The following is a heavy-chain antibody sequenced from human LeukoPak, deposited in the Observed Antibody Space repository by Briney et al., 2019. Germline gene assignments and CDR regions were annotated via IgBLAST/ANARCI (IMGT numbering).Heavy chain of an antibody. D-gene: IGHD6-13*01. Sequence: GGSLRLSCAASGFTFSSYSMNWVRQAPGKGLEWVSSISSSSSYIYYADSVKGRFTISRDNAKNSLYLQMNSLRAEDTAVYYCARDVGGAAAGRQPPYYYYGMDVWGQGTTVTVSS. CDR2: ISSSSSYI. V-gene: IGHV3-21*01. CDR3: ARDVGGAAAGRQPPYYYYGMDV. J-gene: IGHJ6*02. CDR1: GFTFSSYS.